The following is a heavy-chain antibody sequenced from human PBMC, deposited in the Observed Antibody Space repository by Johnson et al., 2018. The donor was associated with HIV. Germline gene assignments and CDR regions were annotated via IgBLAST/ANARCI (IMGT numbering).Heavy chain of an antibody. Sequence: QVLLVESGGGVVQPGRSLRLSCAASGFTFSSYAMHWVRQAPGKGLEWVAVISYDGSNKYYADSVKGRFTISRDNSKNTLYLQMGSLRAEDMAVYYCAGGSWYSDGPQDAFDIWGQGTMVTVSS. CDR3: AGGSWYSDGPQDAFDI. D-gene: IGHD5-18*01. J-gene: IGHJ3*02. V-gene: IGHV3-30*14. CDR2: ISYDGSNK. CDR1: GFTFSSYA.